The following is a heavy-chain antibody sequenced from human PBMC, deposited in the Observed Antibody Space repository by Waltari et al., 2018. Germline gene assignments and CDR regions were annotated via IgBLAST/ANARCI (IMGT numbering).Heavy chain of an antibody. Sequence: QVQLQQWGAGLLKPSETLSLTCAVYGGSFSGYYWSWIRQPPGKGLEWIGEINHSGSTNYNPSLKSRVTISVDTSKNQFSLKLSSVTAADTAVYYCARGPRRGYYRYFDYWGQGTLVTVSS. J-gene: IGHJ4*02. V-gene: IGHV4-34*01. CDR3: ARGPRRGYYRYFDY. CDR1: GGSFSGYY. CDR2: INHSGST. D-gene: IGHD3-22*01.